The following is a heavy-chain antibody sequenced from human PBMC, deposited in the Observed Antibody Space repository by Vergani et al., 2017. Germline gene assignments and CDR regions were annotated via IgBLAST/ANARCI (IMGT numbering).Heavy chain of an antibody. CDR1: GYTFTSYY. CDR3: ARAFPWAEFDP. D-gene: IGHD1-26*01. V-gene: IGHV1-46*01. Sequence: QVQLVQSGAEVKKPGASVKVSCKASGYTFTSYYMHWVRQAPGQGLEWMGIINPSGGSTSYAQKFQGRVTMTRDTSTGTVYMELSSLRSEDTAVYYCARAFPWAEFDPWGQGTLVTVSS. J-gene: IGHJ5*02. CDR2: INPSGGST.